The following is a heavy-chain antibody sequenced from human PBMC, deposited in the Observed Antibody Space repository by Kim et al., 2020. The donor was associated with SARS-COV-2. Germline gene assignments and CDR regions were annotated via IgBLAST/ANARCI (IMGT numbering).Heavy chain of an antibody. Sequence: ASVKVSCKASGYTFTSYYMHWVRQAPGQGLEWMGIINPSGGSTSYAQKFQGRVTMTRDTSTSTVYMELSSLRSEDTAVYYCARGDGPGLRGYSYGSGAFDIWGQGTMVTVSS. CDR1: GYTFTSYY. V-gene: IGHV1-46*01. CDR3: ARGDGPGLRGYSYGSGAFDI. D-gene: IGHD5-18*01. J-gene: IGHJ3*02. CDR2: INPSGGST.